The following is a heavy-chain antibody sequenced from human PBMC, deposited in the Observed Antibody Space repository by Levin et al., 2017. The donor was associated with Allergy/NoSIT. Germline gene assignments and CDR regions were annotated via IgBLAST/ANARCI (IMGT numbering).Heavy chain of an antibody. Sequence: GGSLRLSCAASGFTVSRNYMSWVRQAPGKGLEWVSVIYSGGSTYYADSVKGRFTISRDNSKNTLYLQMNSLRAEDTAVYYCARGRGPYYDGFVMDVWGKGTTVTVSS. J-gene: IGHJ6*04. CDR2: IYSGGST. V-gene: IGHV3-53*01. CDR1: GFTVSRNY. D-gene: IGHD1-26*01. CDR3: ARGRGPYYDGFVMDV.